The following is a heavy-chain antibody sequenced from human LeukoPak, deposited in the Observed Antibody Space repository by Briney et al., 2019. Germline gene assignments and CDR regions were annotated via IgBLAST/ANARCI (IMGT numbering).Heavy chain of an antibody. Sequence: ASVKVSCKASGYTFTSYAMNWVRQAPGQGLEWMEWINTNTGNPTYAQGFTGRFVFSLDTSVSTAYLQISSLKAEDTAVYYCARDIETTVTAYDAFDIWGQGTMVTVSS. CDR3: ARDIETTVTAYDAFDI. D-gene: IGHD4-17*01. V-gene: IGHV7-4-1*02. CDR1: GYTFTSYA. J-gene: IGHJ3*02. CDR2: INTNTGNP.